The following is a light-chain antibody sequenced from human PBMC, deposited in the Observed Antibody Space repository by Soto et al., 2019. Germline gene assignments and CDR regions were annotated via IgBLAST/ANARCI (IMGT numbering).Light chain of an antibody. V-gene: IGKV3-20*01. CDR2: GAS. CDR1: QSVRSTS. Sequence: DIVLTQSRGTLSLSPGERATLSCRAGQSVRSTSLAWYQQKPGQAPRLLMYGASSRATGIPDKFSGGGSGTDFTLTISRLEPEDFAVYYCQHYGSSPTITFGQGTRLEIK. CDR3: QHYGSSPTIT. J-gene: IGKJ5*01.